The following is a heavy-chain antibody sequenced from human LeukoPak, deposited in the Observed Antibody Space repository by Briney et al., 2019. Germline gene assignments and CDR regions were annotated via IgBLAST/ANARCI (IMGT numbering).Heavy chain of an antibody. CDR2: ISGSGGST. Sequence: PGGSLRLSRAASGFTFSSYAMSWVRQAPGKGLEWVSAISGSGGSTYYADSVKGRFTISRDNSKNTLYLQMNSLRAEDTAVYYCTTDKLIAAAGTFDYWGQGTLVAVSS. V-gene: IGHV3-23*01. D-gene: IGHD6-13*01. CDR3: TTDKLIAAAGTFDY. CDR1: GFTFSSYA. J-gene: IGHJ4*02.